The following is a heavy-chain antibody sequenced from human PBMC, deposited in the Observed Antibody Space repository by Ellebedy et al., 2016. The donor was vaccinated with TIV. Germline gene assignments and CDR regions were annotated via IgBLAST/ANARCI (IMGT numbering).Heavy chain of an antibody. CDR2: IIPFFGTA. D-gene: IGHD3-10*01. J-gene: IGHJ4*02. V-gene: IGHV1-69*13. CDR1: GGTFSSYS. Sequence: ASVKVSXXASGGTFSSYSINWVRQAPGQGLEWLGGIIPFFGTARYPQKFQGRVTLSADESTSTAYMELSSLRSEDTAVYYCASPKRNLYDSGSHLVFGYWGQGTLVSVSS. CDR3: ASPKRNLYDSGSHLVFGY.